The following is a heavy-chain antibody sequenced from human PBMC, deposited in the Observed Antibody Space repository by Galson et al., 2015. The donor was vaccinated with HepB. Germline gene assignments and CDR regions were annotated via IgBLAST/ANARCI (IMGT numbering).Heavy chain of an antibody. Sequence: SLRLSCAASGFTFSSYAMHWVRQAPGKGLEWVAFISYDGSNKYYADSVKGRFTISRDNSKNTLYLQMNSLRAEDTAVYYCARDTHSSWYYYNIPVAFDIWGQGTMVTVSS. D-gene: IGHD6-13*01. CDR1: GFTFSSYA. CDR3: ARDTHSSWYYYNIPVAFDI. CDR2: ISYDGSNK. V-gene: IGHV3-30*04. J-gene: IGHJ3*02.